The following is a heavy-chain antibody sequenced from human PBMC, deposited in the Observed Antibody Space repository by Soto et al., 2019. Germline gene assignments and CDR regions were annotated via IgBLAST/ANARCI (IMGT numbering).Heavy chain of an antibody. D-gene: IGHD2-15*01. CDR3: ARGGYCSGGSCYNKLFDY. CDR2: INHSGST. Sequence: TSETLSLTCAVYGGSFSGYYWSWIRQPPGKGLEWIGEINHSGSTNYNPSLKSRVTISVDTSKNQFSLKLSSVTAADTAVYYCARGGYCSGGSCYNKLFDYWGQGTLVTVSS. V-gene: IGHV4-34*01. CDR1: GGSFSGYY. J-gene: IGHJ4*02.